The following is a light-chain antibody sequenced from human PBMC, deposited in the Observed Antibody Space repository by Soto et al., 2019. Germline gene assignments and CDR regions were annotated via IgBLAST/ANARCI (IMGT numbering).Light chain of an antibody. Sequence: DIQMTQSPSTLSASVGDRVTIACRANQNIKNWLAWYQQKPGKVPKLLVYTASSLESGVPSRFSGSGSGTEFTLTISSLQPDDFATYYCQQYNSYSRGTFGQGTKVEIK. V-gene: IGKV1-5*03. J-gene: IGKJ1*01. CDR2: TAS. CDR3: QQYNSYSRGT. CDR1: QNIKNW.